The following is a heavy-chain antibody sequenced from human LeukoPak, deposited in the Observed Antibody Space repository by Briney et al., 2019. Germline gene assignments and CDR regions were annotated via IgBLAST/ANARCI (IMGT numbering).Heavy chain of an antibody. CDR2: IYPCDSDT. CDR1: GYSFTSYW. Sequence: GESLKISCKGSGYSFTSYWIGWVRQKPGKGLEGRVIIYPCDSDTRYGPSFQGQVTISVDKSNSTAYLQWSSLKASDTAIYYCARVFCSSTSCYADFDYWGQGTLVTVSS. V-gene: IGHV5-51*01. J-gene: IGHJ4*02. CDR3: ARVFCSSTSCYADFDY. D-gene: IGHD2-2*01.